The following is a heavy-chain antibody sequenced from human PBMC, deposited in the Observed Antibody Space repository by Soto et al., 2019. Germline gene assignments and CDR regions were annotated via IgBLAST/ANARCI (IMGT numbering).Heavy chain of an antibody. V-gene: IGHV4-34*01. D-gene: IGHD3-10*01. CDR3: ARALVGSGSSGSYYPHRYYYYYYGMDV. CDR2: INHSGST. J-gene: IGHJ6*02. Sequence: SETLSLTCAVYGGSFSGYYWSWIRQPPGKGLEWIGEINHSGSTNYNPSLKSRVTISVDTSKNQFSLKLSSVTAADTAVYYCARALVGSGSSGSYYPHRYYYYYYGMDVWGQGATVTVSS. CDR1: GGSFSGYY.